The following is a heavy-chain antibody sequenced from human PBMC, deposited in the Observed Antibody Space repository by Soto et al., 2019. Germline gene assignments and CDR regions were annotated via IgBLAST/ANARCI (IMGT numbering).Heavy chain of an antibody. CDR3: ARELHGGSYGMDV. J-gene: IGHJ6*02. CDR2: ITTAGDT. CDR1: GFTFSNYD. V-gene: IGHV3-13*01. Sequence: EVQLVESGGGLVQPGGSLRLSCAASGFTFSNYDMHWVRQVTGKGLEWVSGITTAGDTYYAGSVKGRFTISREKAKNSLYLQMNSRSAGDTAVYYCARELHGGSYGMDVWGQGTTVTVSS.